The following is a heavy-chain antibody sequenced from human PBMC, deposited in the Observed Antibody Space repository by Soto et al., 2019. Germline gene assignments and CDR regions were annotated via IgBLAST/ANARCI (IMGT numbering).Heavy chain of an antibody. CDR3: ARQMVSSGWHYGNWFDP. CDR2: IIPIFNAA. V-gene: IGHV1-69*06. D-gene: IGHD6-19*01. Sequence: SVKVSCKVSGGTFSTYAISWVRQAPGQGLEWMGGIIPIFNAAKYAQKFQGRVTITADKSTSTAHMELSSMRSEDTAVYYCARQMVSSGWHYGNWFDPWGQGTPVTVSS. CDR1: GGTFSTYA. J-gene: IGHJ5*02.